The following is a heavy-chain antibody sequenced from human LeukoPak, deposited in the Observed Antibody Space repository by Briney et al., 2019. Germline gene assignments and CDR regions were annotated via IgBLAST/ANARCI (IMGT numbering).Heavy chain of an antibody. CDR1: GCTFTNYA. D-gene: IGHD1-26*01. CDR2: INTNTGNP. V-gene: IGHV7-4-1*02. Sequence: ASVKVSCKASGCTFTNYAMNWVRQAPGQGLEWMGWINTNTGNPTYAQGFTGRFVFSLDTSVSTAYLQISSLKAEDTAVYYCAILPVGATSYWGQGTLVTVSS. J-gene: IGHJ4*02. CDR3: AILPVGATSY.